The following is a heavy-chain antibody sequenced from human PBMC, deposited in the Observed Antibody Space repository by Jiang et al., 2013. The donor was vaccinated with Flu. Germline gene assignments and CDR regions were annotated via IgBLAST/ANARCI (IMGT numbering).Heavy chain of an antibody. CDR1: GFTFSGHW. Sequence: GGLVQPGGSLRLSCAASGFTFSGHWMSWVRQAPGKGLEWVANIKQDGRKQLYVDSVKGRFTISRDNAKSSLYLQMNRLRVEDTAVYYCARAPVGSGSYYEFEYWGQGTLVTVSS. J-gene: IGHJ4*02. D-gene: IGHD3-10*01. CDR2: IKQDGRKQ. CDR3: ARAPVGSGSYYEFEY. V-gene: IGHV3-7*03.